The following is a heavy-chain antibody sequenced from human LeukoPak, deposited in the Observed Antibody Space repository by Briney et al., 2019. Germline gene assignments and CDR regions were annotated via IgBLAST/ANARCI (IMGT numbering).Heavy chain of an antibody. V-gene: IGHV3-30*18. CDR2: ISYDGSNK. CDR3: AKDKMFYYDSSGYYPDAFDI. J-gene: IGHJ3*02. D-gene: IGHD3-22*01. CDR1: GFTFSSYG. Sequence: GGFLRLPCAASGFTFSSYGMHWVRQAPGKGLEWVAVISYDGSNKYYADSVKGRFTISRENSKNTLYLQMNSLRAEDTAVYYCAKDKMFYYDSSGYYPDAFDIWGQGTMVTVSS.